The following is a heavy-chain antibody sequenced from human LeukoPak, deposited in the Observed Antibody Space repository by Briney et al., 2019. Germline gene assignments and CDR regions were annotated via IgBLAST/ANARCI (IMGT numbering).Heavy chain of an antibody. CDR3: ARGFCSSGRCSKYDY. Sequence: GRSLRLSCAASRFTFSNYWMSWVRQAPGKGLEWVAKIKQDGSQRYYVDSVTGRFTISRDNAKNSLYLQMNSLRADDTAIYYCARGFCSSGRCSKYDYWGQGTLVTVSS. J-gene: IGHJ4*02. CDR1: RFTFSNYW. CDR2: IKQDGSQR. V-gene: IGHV3-7*01. D-gene: IGHD2-15*01.